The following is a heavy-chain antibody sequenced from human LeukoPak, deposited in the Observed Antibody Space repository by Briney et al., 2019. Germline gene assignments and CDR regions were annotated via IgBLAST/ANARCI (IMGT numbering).Heavy chain of an antibody. CDR3: AREGWLRYFDY. Sequence: TSETLSLTCTVSGGPISNYYWTWIRQPAGKGLEWIGRIYISGSTSYNPSLKSRVTMSVDTSKNQFSLKLSSVTAADTAVYYCAREGWLRYFDYWGQGTLVTVSS. J-gene: IGHJ4*02. V-gene: IGHV4-4*07. CDR2: IYISGST. D-gene: IGHD5-18*01. CDR1: GGPISNYY.